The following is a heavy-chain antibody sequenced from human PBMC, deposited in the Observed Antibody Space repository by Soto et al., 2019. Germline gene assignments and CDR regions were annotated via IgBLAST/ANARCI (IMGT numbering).Heavy chain of an antibody. CDR3: ARSRSGSWYYFDH. D-gene: IGHD6-13*01. CDR2: NYYIGTT. Sequence: QLQLQESGPGLVKPSETLSLTCTVSGGSISSSLYYWGWIRQPPGKGLEWIGSNYYIGTTYYNPSRKIRVTISVDTSKNHFSLRLSSVTAADTAVYYCARSRSGSWYYFDHWGQGTLVTVSS. CDR1: GGSISSSLYY. V-gene: IGHV4-39*02. J-gene: IGHJ4*02.